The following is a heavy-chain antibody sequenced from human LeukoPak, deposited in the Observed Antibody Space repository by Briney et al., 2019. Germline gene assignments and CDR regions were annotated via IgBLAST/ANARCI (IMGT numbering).Heavy chain of an antibody. D-gene: IGHD2-21*02. V-gene: IGHV3-13*01. CDR1: GFTFSSYD. CDR3: ARSDGYYYMDV. CDR2: IGTAGDT. J-gene: IGHJ6*03. Sequence: PGGSLRLSCAASGFTFSSYDMHWVRQATGKGLEWVSAIGTAGDTYYPGSVKGRFTISRENAKNSLYLQMNSLRAGDTAVYYCARSDGYYYMDVRGKGTTVTVSS.